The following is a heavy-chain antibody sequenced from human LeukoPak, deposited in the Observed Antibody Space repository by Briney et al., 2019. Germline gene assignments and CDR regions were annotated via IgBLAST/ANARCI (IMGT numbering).Heavy chain of an antibody. D-gene: IGHD5-24*01. Sequence: SETLSLTCTVSGGSISSSSYYWGWIRQPPGKGLEWIGSIYYSGSTYYNPSLKSRVTISVDTSKNQFSLKLSSVTAADTAVYYCAGLGRWLQQEDHWGQGTLVTVSS. CDR2: IYYSGST. CDR1: GGSISSSSYY. V-gene: IGHV4-39*01. CDR3: AGLGRWLQQEDH. J-gene: IGHJ4*02.